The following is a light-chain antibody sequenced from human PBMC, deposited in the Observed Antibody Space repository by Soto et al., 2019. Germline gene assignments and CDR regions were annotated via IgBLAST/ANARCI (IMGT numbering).Light chain of an antibody. Sequence: DIQMTQSPSTLSASVGDRVTMTCRASQSISSWLAWYQQKPGKAPKLLIYKASSLESGVPSRFSGSGSGTEFTLTISSLQPDDFATYYCQQYGGAFGQGTKVEIK. CDR1: QSISSW. CDR2: KAS. CDR3: QQYGGA. J-gene: IGKJ1*01. V-gene: IGKV1-5*03.